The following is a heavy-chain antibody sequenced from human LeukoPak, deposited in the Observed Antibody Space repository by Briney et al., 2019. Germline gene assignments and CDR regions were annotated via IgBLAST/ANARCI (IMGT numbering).Heavy chain of an antibody. CDR1: GGSFSGYY. V-gene: IGHV4-34*01. J-gene: IGHJ4*02. CDR2: INHSGST. D-gene: IGHD4-23*01. CDR3: ASLPYGGSVVEKIDY. Sequence: SETLSLTCAVYGGSFSGYYWSWIRQPPGKGLEWIGEINHSGSTNYNPSLKSRVTISVDTSKNQFSLKLSSVTAADTAVYYCASLPYGGSVVEKIDYWGQGTLVTVSS.